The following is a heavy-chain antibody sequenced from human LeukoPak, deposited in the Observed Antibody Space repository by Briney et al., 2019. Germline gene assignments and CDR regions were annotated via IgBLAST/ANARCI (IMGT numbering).Heavy chain of an antibody. CDR2: IDHSGGT. J-gene: IGHJ4*02. V-gene: IGHV4-34*01. Sequence: NLSETLSLTCAVYGESFSDYNWTWIRQPPGKGLEWIGEIDHSGGTNYNPSLKSRVTISVDTSKNQFSLKLSSVTAADTAVYYCARGTLTSYGYPFDYWGQGTLVTVSS. D-gene: IGHD5-18*01. CDR3: ARGTLTSYGYPFDY. CDR1: GESFSDYN.